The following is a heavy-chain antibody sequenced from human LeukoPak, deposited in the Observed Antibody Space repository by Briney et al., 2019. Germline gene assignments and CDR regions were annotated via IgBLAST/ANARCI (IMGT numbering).Heavy chain of an antibody. CDR1: GDSINSSDYY. Sequence: SETLSLTCTVSGDSINSSDYYWAWLRQPPGEGLEWIGTIYYSGSTYYKSSLKSRLTISVDSSKNQFSLKMISVTAADTGVYYCARHGNWDPFDYWGQGALVTVSS. CDR2: IYYSGST. CDR3: ARHGNWDPFDY. D-gene: IGHD7-27*01. J-gene: IGHJ4*02. V-gene: IGHV4-39*01.